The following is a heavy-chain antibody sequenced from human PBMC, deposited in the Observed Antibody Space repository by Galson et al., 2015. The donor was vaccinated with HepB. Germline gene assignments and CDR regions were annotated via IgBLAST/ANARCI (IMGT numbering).Heavy chain of an antibody. Sequence: SVKVSCKASGYTFTSYGISWVRQAPGQGLEWMGWISVYNGNTNYAQKYQGRVTMTTDTSTNTAYMALRSLRSDDTAVYYCARARYSTSPPDYWGQGTLVTVSS. V-gene: IGHV1-18*01. CDR2: ISVYNGNT. CDR1: GYTFTSYG. CDR3: ARARYSTSPPDY. D-gene: IGHD6-6*01. J-gene: IGHJ4*02.